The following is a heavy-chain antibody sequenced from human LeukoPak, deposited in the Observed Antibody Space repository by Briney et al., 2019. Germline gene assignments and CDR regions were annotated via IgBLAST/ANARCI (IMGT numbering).Heavy chain of an antibody. CDR2: LSGSDSST. Sequence: GGSLRLSWAASGFTFSNYAMSWVRQAPGKGLEWVSTLSGSDSSTYYADSVRGRFSISRDNSKNTVFLQMNSLRVEDTAIYYCAKDQDVYSGSQSWGQGTLVTVSS. J-gene: IGHJ4*02. V-gene: IGHV3-23*01. CDR3: AKDQDVYSGSQS. CDR1: GFTFSNYA. D-gene: IGHD1-26*01.